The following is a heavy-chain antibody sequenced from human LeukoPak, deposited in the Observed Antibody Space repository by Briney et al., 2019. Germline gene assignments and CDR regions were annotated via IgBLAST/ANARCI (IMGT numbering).Heavy chain of an antibody. CDR2: ISGSGGST. D-gene: IGHD6-19*01. CDR3: AKDEYSVRSSGIFDP. J-gene: IGHJ5*02. CDR1: GFTVSSNY. Sequence: PGGPLRLSCAASGFTVSSNYMSWVRQAPGKGLEWVSAISGSGGSTYYADSVKGRFTISRDNSKNTLYLQMNSLRAEDTAVYYCAKDEYSVRSSGIFDPWGQGTLVTVSS. V-gene: IGHV3-23*01.